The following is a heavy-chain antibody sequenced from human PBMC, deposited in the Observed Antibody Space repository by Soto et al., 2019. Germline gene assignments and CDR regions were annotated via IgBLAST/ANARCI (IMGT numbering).Heavy chain of an antibody. V-gene: IGHV1-69*05. Sequence: QVQLVQSGAEVKQPGSSVRVSCKTSGGTFRSYAFSWVRQAPGQGLEWMGGLIPILGTANYAQKRQGRLAILXXVXTXXAYMELSSLRSEDTAVYYCARSDYCGGDCYAFLDYWGQGTLVTVPS. J-gene: IGHJ4*02. CDR1: GGTFRSYA. D-gene: IGHD2-21*02. CDR2: LIPILGTA. CDR3: ARSDYCGGDCYAFLDY.